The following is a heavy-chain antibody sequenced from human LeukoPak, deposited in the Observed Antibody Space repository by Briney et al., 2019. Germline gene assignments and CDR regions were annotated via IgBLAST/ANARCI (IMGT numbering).Heavy chain of an antibody. J-gene: IGHJ5*02. Sequence: RASVKVSCKASGYTFTSYGISWVRQAPGQGLEWMGWISAYNGNTNYAQKLQGRVTMTTDTSTSTAYMELRSLSSDDTAVYYCARGTAAAAYNWFDPWGQGTLVTVSS. CDR2: ISAYNGNT. V-gene: IGHV1-18*04. CDR3: ARGTAAAAYNWFDP. CDR1: GYTFTSYG. D-gene: IGHD6-13*01.